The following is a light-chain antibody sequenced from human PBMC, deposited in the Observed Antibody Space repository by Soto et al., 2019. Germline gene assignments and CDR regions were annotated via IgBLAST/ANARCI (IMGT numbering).Light chain of an antibody. Sequence: DIQMTQSPSTLSASVGDTVTVTCRASQSVSGWLAWYQQKPGEAPKLLIYKASSLESGVPSRFSGSGSGTEFTLTISSLQPDDFATYYCQHYNSYSPTFGQGTKVDIK. J-gene: IGKJ1*01. V-gene: IGKV1-5*03. CDR1: QSVSGW. CDR2: KAS. CDR3: QHYNSYSPT.